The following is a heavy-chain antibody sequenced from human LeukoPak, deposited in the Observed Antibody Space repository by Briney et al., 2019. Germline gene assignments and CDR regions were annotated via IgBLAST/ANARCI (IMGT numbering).Heavy chain of an antibody. CDR3: AKGVSGSYILGYFDY. J-gene: IGHJ4*02. CDR2: ISGSGGST. V-gene: IGHV3-23*01. D-gene: IGHD1-26*01. CDR1: GFTFSSYA. Sequence: GGSLRLSCAASGFTFSSYAMSWVRQAPGKGLEWVSAISGSGGSTYYADTVKGRFTISRDNSKNTLYLQMNSLRAEDTAVYYCAKGVSGSYILGYFDYWGQGTLVTVSS.